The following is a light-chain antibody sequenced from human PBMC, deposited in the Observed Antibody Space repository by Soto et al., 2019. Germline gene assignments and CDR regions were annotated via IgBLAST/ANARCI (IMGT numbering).Light chain of an antibody. CDR1: QGIRTW. CDR3: KQSNSFPLT. CDR2: AAY. J-gene: IGKJ4*01. Sequence: DIQMTQSPSSVSASVGDRVAITCRASQGIRTWLAWYQQKPGKAPKVLIYAAYSLQSGVQSRCSGSGSGTDFTLTISSLQPEDSATYYCKQSNSFPLTFGGGTKVEIK. V-gene: IGKV1-12*01.